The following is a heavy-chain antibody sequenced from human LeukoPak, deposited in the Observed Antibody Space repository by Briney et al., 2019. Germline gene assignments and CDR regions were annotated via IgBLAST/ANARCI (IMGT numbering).Heavy chain of an antibody. V-gene: IGHV1-18*01. CDR3: ACLQWLVHDRYYDY. Sequence: ASVKVSCKASGYTFTSYGISWVRQAPGQGLEWMGWISAYNGNTNYAQKLQGRVTMTTDTSTSTAYMELRSLRSDDTAVDYCACLQWLVHDRYYDYWGQGTLVTVSS. J-gene: IGHJ4*02. D-gene: IGHD6-19*01. CDR1: GYTFTSYG. CDR2: ISAYNGNT.